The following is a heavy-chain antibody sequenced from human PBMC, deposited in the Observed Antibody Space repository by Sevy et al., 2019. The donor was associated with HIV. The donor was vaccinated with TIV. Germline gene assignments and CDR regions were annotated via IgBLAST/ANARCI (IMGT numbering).Heavy chain of an antibody. Sequence: SETLSLTCGVSGGSIGSGSYYWSWIRQPAGKGLEWIGRICTSGSTNYNPSLKSRVTMSVDTSKNQFSLKLSSVTAADTAVYYCVRAVAVRRLADGKDVWGQGTTVTVSS. J-gene: IGHJ6*02. CDR3: VRAVAVRRLADGKDV. CDR2: ICTSGST. D-gene: IGHD6-6*01. CDR1: GGSIGSGSYY. V-gene: IGHV4-61*02.